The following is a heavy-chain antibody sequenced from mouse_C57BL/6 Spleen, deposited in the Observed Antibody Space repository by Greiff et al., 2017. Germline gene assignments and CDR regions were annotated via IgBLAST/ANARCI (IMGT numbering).Heavy chain of an antibody. CDR1: GYSITSGYY. V-gene: IGHV3-6*01. Sequence: ESGPGLVKPSQSLSLTCSVTGYSITSGYYWNWIRQFPGNKLEWMGYISYDGSNNYNPSLKNRISITRDTSKNQFFLKLNSVTTEDTATYYCARDDSNYEDAMDYWGQGTSVTVSS. J-gene: IGHJ4*01. CDR3: ARDDSNYEDAMDY. CDR2: ISYDGSN. D-gene: IGHD2-5*01.